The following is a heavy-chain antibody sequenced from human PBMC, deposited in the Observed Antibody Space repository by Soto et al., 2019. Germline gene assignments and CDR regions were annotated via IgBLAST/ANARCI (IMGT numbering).Heavy chain of an antibody. V-gene: IGHV4-31*03. J-gene: IGHJ5*02. D-gene: IGHD3-3*01. CDR2: IYYSGST. CDR1: GGSISSGGYY. Sequence: PSETLSLTCTVSGGSISSGGYYWSWIRQHPGKGLEWIGYIYYSGSTYYNPSLKSRVTISVDTSKNQFSLKLSSVTAADTAVYYCARGAKETYYDFWSGYPNWFDPWGQGTLVTVSS. CDR3: ARGAKETYYDFWSGYPNWFDP.